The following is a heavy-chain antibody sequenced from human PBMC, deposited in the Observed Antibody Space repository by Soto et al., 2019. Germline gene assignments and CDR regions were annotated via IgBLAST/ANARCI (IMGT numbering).Heavy chain of an antibody. V-gene: IGHV3-30*18. CDR3: AKDYQLWFWRNGARIDY. Sequence: GGSLRLSCAASGFIFSNAWINWVRQVPGKGLEWVAVISYDGSNKYYADSVKGRFTISRDNSKNTLYLQMNSLRAEDTAVYYCAKDYQLWFWRNGARIDYWGQGTLVTVSS. CDR2: ISYDGSNK. J-gene: IGHJ4*02. D-gene: IGHD5-18*01. CDR1: GFIFSNAW.